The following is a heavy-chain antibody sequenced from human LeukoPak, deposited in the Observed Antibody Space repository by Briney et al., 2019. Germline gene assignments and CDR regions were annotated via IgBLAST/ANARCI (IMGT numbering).Heavy chain of an antibody. D-gene: IGHD4-23*01. V-gene: IGHV3-74*01. CDR1: GFTFSSYW. Sequence: PGGSLRLSCAASGFTFSSYWMHWVRQAPPKELVWVSRINSDGSITTYADSVRGRFTISRDNAKSTLYLQMNSLRAEDTAVYYCAREDWTTHGNSGDHYYYYYGMDVWGQGTTVTVSS. J-gene: IGHJ6*02. CDR3: AREDWTTHGNSGDHYYYYYGMDV. CDR2: INSDGSIT.